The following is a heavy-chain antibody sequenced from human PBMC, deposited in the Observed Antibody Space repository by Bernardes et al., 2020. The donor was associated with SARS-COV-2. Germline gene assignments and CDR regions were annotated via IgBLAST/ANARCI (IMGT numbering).Heavy chain of an antibody. CDR1: GFTFSLYA. V-gene: IGHV3-64*02. CDR2: ITSNGGST. CDR3: ARGNVRGQFDP. Sequence: GGSLRLSCAASGFTFSLYAMHWVRQAPGKGLEYISAITSNGGSTYYADSVKGRFTISRDNSKNTLYLQMGSLRVDDSAVYYCARGNVRGQFDPWGPGTLVTVSS. J-gene: IGHJ5*02.